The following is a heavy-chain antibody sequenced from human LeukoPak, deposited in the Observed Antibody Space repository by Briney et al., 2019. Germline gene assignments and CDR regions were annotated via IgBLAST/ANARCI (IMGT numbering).Heavy chain of an antibody. J-gene: IGHJ3*02. CDR3: ARDANWGFDAFDI. CDR1: GFTFSSYG. V-gene: IGHV3-33*01. Sequence: GGSLRLSCAASGFTFSSYGMHWVRQAPGKGLEWVAVTWFDGSNKYYADSVKGRFTISRDNSKNTLYLQMNSLRAEDTAVYYCARDANWGFDAFDIWGRGTMVTVSS. D-gene: IGHD7-27*01. CDR2: TWFDGSNK.